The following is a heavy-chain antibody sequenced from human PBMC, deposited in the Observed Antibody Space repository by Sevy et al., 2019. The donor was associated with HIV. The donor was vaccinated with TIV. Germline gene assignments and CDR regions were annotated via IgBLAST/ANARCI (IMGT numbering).Heavy chain of an antibody. CDR2: IRNKANSGTT. J-gene: IGHJ5*02. CDR3: SRGGFMITFGGVIVDNWFDP. D-gene: IGHD3-16*02. V-gene: IGHV3-49*04. CDR1: GFTFSYYY. Sequence: GGSLRLSCAASGFTFSYYYMSGVRQAPGKGLEWVGFIRNKANSGTTEKTTSVKGRFTISRDDSKSITYLKMKSLKTGDTAVYYCSRGGFMITFGGVIVDNWFDPWGQGTLVTVSS.